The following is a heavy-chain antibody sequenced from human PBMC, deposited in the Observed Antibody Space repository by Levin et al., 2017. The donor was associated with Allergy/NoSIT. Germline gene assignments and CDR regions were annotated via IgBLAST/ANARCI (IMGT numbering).Heavy chain of an antibody. CDR1: GFTFRTYG. V-gene: IGHV3-30*18. CDR3: AKEQSAYRSRSLDS. D-gene: IGHD6-13*01. J-gene: IGHJ4*02. CDR2: ISHDGKVE. Sequence: GGSLRLSCAASGFTFRTYGMHWVRQAPGKGLEWVAVISHDGKVEYYVDSVKGRFTISRDNSKNTLDLQMNSLRAEDTAVYYCAKEQSAYRSRSLDSWGQGTLVTVSS.